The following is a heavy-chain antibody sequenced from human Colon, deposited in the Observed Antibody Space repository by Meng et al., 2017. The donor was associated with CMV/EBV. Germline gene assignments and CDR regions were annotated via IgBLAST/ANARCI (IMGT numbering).Heavy chain of an antibody. CDR3: ARAVAGNGGPHYYFDY. J-gene: IGHJ4*02. D-gene: IGHD6-19*01. CDR2: IYYSGST. CDR1: GGSISSISYY. V-gene: IGHV4-39*01. Sequence: SETLSLTCTVSGGSISSISYYWGWIRQPPGTGLEWIGSIYYSGSTYYNPSLKSRVTISVDTSKNQFSLKLSSVTAADTAVYYCARAVAGNGGPHYYFDYWGQGTLVTVSS.